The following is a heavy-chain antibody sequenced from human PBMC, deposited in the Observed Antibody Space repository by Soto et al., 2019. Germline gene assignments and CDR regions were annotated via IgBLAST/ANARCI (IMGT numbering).Heavy chain of an antibody. CDR1: GFTFSSYG. V-gene: IGHV3-30*18. J-gene: IGHJ5*02. Sequence: QVQLVESGGGVVQPGRSLRLSCAASGFTFSSYGMHWVRRAPDKGLEWVAVISYDGSNKYYADSVKGRFTISRDNSKNTLYMQMNSLRAEDTAVYYGAKAPCGDCNWFDPWGQGTLVTVSS. CDR2: ISYDGSNK. D-gene: IGHD2-21*02. CDR3: AKAPCGDCNWFDP.